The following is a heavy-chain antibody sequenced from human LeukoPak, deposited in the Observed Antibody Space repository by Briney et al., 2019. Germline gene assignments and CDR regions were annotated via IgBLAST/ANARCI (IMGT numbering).Heavy chain of an antibody. CDR1: GGSFGGYY. V-gene: IGHV4-59*01. Sequence: SETLSLTCAVYGGSFGGYYWSWIRQPPGKGLEWIGYIYYSGSTNYNPSLKSRVTISVDTSKNQFSLKLSSVTAADTAVYYCARSPLGSKEGYYYYYYMDVWGKGTTVTVSS. CDR2: IYYSGST. CDR3: ARSPLGSKEGYYYYYYMDV. J-gene: IGHJ6*03. D-gene: IGHD2-2*01.